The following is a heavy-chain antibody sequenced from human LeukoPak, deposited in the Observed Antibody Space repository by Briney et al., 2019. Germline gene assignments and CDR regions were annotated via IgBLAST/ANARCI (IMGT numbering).Heavy chain of an antibody. J-gene: IGHJ4*02. Sequence: GGSLRLSCAASGFTFNIYAMSWVRQAPGKGLEWVSTITGSVGTTYYADSVTGRFTISRDNSKNTLYLQMNSLRAEDTAVYYCARALVAAAGTRYWGQGTLVTVSS. D-gene: IGHD6-13*01. V-gene: IGHV3-23*01. CDR1: GFTFNIYA. CDR3: ARALVAAAGTRY. CDR2: ITGSVGTT.